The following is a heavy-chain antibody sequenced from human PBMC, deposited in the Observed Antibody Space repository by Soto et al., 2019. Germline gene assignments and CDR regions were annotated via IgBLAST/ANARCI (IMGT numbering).Heavy chain of an antibody. CDR2: IYYSGST. CDR1: GGSISSSSYY. Sequence: LPETLSLTCTVSGGSISSSSYYWGWIRQPPGKGLEWIGSIYYSGSTYYNPSLKSRVTISVDTSKNQFSLKLSSVTAADTAVYYCASHVHNQGYEYYFDSWSQGTLVTVSS. CDR3: ASHVHNQGYEYYFDS. V-gene: IGHV4-39*01. J-gene: IGHJ4*02. D-gene: IGHD3-3*01.